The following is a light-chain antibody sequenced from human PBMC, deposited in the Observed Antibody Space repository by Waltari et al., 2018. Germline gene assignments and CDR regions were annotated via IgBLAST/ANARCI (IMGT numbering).Light chain of an antibody. Sequence: SYELTQPPSVSVSPGQTARITCSGDTLQKKYAYWYQKKSGQAPVLVIYEDSKRPSGIPERFSGSSSGTMATLTISGAQVEDEADYYCYSTDSSGNGVFGGGTKLTVL. V-gene: IGLV3-10*01. CDR2: EDS. J-gene: IGLJ3*02. CDR1: TLQKKY. CDR3: YSTDSSGNGV.